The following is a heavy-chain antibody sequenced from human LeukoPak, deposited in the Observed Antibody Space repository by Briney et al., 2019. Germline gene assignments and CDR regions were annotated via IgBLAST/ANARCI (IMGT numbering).Heavy chain of an antibody. CDR1: GYTFTCYY. CDR3: ARGSDDFWSGYSPSY. V-gene: IGHV1-2*02. CDR2: INPNSGGT. J-gene: IGHJ4*02. D-gene: IGHD3-3*01. Sequence: ASVKVSCKASGYTFTCYYMRWVRQAPGQGLEWMGWINPNSGGTNYAQKFQGRVTMTRDTSISTAYMELSRLRSDDTAVYYCARGSDDFWSGYSPSYWGQGTLVTVSS.